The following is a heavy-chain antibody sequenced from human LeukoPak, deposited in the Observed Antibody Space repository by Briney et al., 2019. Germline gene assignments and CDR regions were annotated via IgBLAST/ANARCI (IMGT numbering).Heavy chain of an antibody. CDR2: INPSGGSI. CDR3: ARGVRLGELSFHY. D-gene: IGHD3-16*02. CDR1: GYTYPSYY. J-gene: IGHJ4*02. Sequence: VASVPVSCKSSGYTYPSYYMHWVRQAPGQGLEWMGIINPSGGSISYAQKFQVRVTMTRDTSTSTVYMELSSLRSEDTAVYYCARGVRLGELSFHYWGQGTLVTVSS. V-gene: IGHV1-46*01.